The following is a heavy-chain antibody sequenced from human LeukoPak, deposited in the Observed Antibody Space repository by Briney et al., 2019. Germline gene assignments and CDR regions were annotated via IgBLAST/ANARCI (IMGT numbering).Heavy chain of an antibody. V-gene: IGHV1-69*05. CDR3: ARVMVDVDFLGSLDY. CDR1: GYTFTSYD. D-gene: IGHD4-17*01. CDR2: IIPIFGTA. Sequence: ASVKVSCKASGYTFTSYDISWVRQAAGQGLEWMGGIIPIFGTANYAQKFQGRVTITRDESTSTAYMELSRLRSEDTAVYYCARVMVDVDFLGSLDYWGQGTLVTVSS. J-gene: IGHJ4*02.